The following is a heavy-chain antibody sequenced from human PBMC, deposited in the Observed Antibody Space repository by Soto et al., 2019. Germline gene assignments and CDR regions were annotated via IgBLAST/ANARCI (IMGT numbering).Heavy chain of an antibody. J-gene: IGHJ6*02. CDR3: AAYYYYGMDV. CDR1: GFTFSSYA. V-gene: IGHV3-30-3*01. Sequence: PGGSLRLSCAASGFTFSSYAMHWVRQAPGKGLEWVAVISYDGSNKYYADSVKGRFTISRDNSKNTLYLQMNSLRAEDTAVYYCAAYYYYGMDVWGQGTTVTVSS. CDR2: ISYDGSNK.